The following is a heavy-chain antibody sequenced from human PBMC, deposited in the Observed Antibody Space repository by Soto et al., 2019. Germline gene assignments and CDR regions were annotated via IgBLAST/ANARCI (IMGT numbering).Heavy chain of an antibody. Sequence: QVQLVESGGGVVQPGRSLRLSCAASGFTFSSSAMHWVRQAPGKGLEWAAGIAYDGSNKYHADSVKGRFTISRDNSKNTLYVQMNSLRGEDTAVYYCARDSPQGIDYWGQGALVTVSS. D-gene: IGHD3-10*01. CDR2: IAYDGSNK. V-gene: IGHV3-30-3*01. CDR3: ARDSPQGIDY. J-gene: IGHJ4*02. CDR1: GFTFSSSA.